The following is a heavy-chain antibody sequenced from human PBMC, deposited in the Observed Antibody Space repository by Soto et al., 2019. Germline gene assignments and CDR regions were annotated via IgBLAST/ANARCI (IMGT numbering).Heavy chain of an antibody. CDR3: ARSFDY. V-gene: IGHV4-59*08. J-gene: IGHJ4*02. CDR1: GGSISRYY. Sequence: QVQLQESGPGLVKPSETLSLTCTVSGGSISRYYWSWIRQPPGKGLEWIGYIYYSGSTNYNPSLKSRVIISVDTSKNQFSLKLSSVTAADTAVYYCARSFDYWGQGTLVTVSS. CDR2: IYYSGST.